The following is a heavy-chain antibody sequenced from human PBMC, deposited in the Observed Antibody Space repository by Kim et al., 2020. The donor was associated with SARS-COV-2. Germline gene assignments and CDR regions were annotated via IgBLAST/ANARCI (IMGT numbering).Heavy chain of an antibody. CDR1: GYTFTSYG. D-gene: IGHD2-2*02. Sequence: ASVKVSCKASGYTFTSYGISWVRQAPGQGLEWMGWISAYNGNTNYAQKLQGRVTMTTDTSTSTAYMELRSLRSDDTAVYYCAAIRSDYYYYYMDVWGKGTTVTVSS. CDR3: AAIRSDYYYYYMDV. CDR2: ISAYNGNT. J-gene: IGHJ6*03. V-gene: IGHV1-18*01.